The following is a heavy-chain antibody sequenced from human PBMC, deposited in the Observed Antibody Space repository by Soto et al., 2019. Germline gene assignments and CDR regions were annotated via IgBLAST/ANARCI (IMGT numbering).Heavy chain of an antibody. Sequence: SETLSLTCAVSGGSISSSNWWSWVRQPPGKGLEWIGEIYHGGSTNYNPSLKSRVTISVDKSKNQFSLKLSSVTAADTAVYYCARAVNDYGDYYGMDVWGQGTTVTVSS. V-gene: IGHV4-4*02. CDR3: ARAVNDYGDYYGMDV. J-gene: IGHJ6*02. CDR1: GGSISSSNW. CDR2: IYHGGST. D-gene: IGHD4-17*01.